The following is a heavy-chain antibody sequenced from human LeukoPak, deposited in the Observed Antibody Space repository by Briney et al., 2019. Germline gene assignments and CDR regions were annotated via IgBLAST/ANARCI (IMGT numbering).Heavy chain of an antibody. CDR1: GYTFTNYG. CDR2: ISAYTGDT. D-gene: IGHD2-21*02. J-gene: IGHJ5*02. V-gene: IGHV1-18*01. CDR3: ARGLGLRLRPSRFDP. Sequence: ASVNVSCKTSGYTFTNYGIGWVRQAPGQGLEWMGWISAYTGDTHYVQKFHDRATMTIDTSTNTAYMQLTTLTSDDTAVYYCARGLGLRLRPSRFDPWGQGTLVTVSS.